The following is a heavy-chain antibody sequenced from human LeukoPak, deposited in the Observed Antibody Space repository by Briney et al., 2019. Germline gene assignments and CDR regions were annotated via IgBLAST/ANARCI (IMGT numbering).Heavy chain of an antibody. Sequence: GGSLRLSCAASGFTFSSYSMNWVRQAPGKGLEWVSSISSSSSYIYYADSVKGRFTISRDNAKNSLYMQMSSLRAEDTAVYYCARKQYSSSSATVGAFDIWGQGTMVTVSS. CDR2: ISSSSSYI. CDR1: GFTFSSYS. J-gene: IGHJ3*02. V-gene: IGHV3-21*01. D-gene: IGHD6-6*01. CDR3: ARKQYSSSSATVGAFDI.